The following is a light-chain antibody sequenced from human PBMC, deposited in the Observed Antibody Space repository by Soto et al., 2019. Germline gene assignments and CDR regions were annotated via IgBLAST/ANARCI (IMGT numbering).Light chain of an antibody. CDR2: DAF. V-gene: IGKV3-11*01. CDR3: QQYSDWPIT. CDR1: QSVSGY. Sequence: LLTQSPGALSLSPGDIANIYRWASQSVSGYLAWYQQKLGQPPRLLIYDAFNRAAGIPARFSGSGSGTEFTLTISSLQSDDFAVYFCQQYSDWPITFGQGTRLEI. J-gene: IGKJ5*01.